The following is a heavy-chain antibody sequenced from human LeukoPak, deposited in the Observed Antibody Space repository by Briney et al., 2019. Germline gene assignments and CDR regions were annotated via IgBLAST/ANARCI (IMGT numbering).Heavy chain of an antibody. CDR2: ISGSGGST. CDR1: GFTFRNYG. CDR3: AKVRTPIGSIDAFDI. Sequence: GTLRLSCVVSGFTFRNYGMDWVRQAPGKGLEWVAAISGSGGSTYSADSVKGRITISRDNSKNTLYLQMNSLRADDTAVYHCAKVRTPIGSIDAFDIWGQGTMVTVSS. D-gene: IGHD2-21*01. V-gene: IGHV3-23*01. J-gene: IGHJ3*02.